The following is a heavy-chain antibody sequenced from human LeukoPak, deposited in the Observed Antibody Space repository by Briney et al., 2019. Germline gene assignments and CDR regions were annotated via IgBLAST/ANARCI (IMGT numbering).Heavy chain of an antibody. J-gene: IGHJ4*02. V-gene: IGHV3-48*01. CDR3: ARDRHKYNYDSGGYPPY. D-gene: IGHD3-22*01. CDR1: GFTFSSYS. CDR2: ISSSSSTI. Sequence: GGSLRLSCAASGFTFSSYSMLWVRQAPGKGLEWVSYISSSSSTIYYADSVKGRFTISRDNAKNSLYLQMNTLRAEDTAVYYCARDRHKYNYDSGGYPPYWDQGTLVTVSS.